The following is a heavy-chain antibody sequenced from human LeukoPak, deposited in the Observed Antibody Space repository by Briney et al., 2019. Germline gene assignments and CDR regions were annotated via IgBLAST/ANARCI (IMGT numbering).Heavy chain of an antibody. CDR1: GFTFSSYA. CDR3: AKAIRPGGGLGMDV. J-gene: IGHJ6*02. Sequence: GGSLRLSCAASGFTFSSYAMSWVRQAPGKGLEWVSPISGSGGSTYYADSVKGRFTISRDNSKNTLYLQMNSLRAEDTAVYYCAKAIRPGGGLGMDVWGQGTTVTVSS. V-gene: IGHV3-23*01. CDR2: ISGSGGST. D-gene: IGHD4-23*01.